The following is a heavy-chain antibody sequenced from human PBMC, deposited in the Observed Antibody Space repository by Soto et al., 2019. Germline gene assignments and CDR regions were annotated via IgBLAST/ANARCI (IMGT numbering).Heavy chain of an antibody. CDR1: GFSFGSYA. V-gene: IGHV3-23*01. J-gene: IGHJ4*02. D-gene: IGHD4-17*01. CDR2: IGGYGHTT. Sequence: EVQLLESGGGLVQPGGSLRLSCAASGFSFGSYAMTWVRQAPGKGLEWVSSIGGYGHTTHYAEFVQGRFIISRDDSEKTMDLQMNSLRVEDTAVYYCVKGGPTVIYFDHWGQGRLGSVSS. CDR3: VKGGPTVIYFDH.